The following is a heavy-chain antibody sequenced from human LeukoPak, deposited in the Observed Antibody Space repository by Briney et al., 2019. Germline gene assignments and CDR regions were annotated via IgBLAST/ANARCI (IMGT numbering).Heavy chain of an antibody. CDR1: GGTFSSYA. D-gene: IGHD3-10*01. CDR2: IIPILGIA. Sequence: SVKVSCKASGGTFSSYAISWVRQAPGQGLEWMGRIIPILGIANYAQKFQGRVTITADKSTSTAYMELSSLRSEDTAVYYCARASSRVHMDRYGSGSYSDYWGQGTLVTVSS. CDR3: ARASSRVHMDRYGSGSYSDY. V-gene: IGHV1-69*04. J-gene: IGHJ4*02.